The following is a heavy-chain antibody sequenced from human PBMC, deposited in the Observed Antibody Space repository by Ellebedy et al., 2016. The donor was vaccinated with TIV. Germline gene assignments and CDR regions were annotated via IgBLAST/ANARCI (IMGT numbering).Heavy chain of an antibody. CDR3: ARAKNFYESSGYYYVFDY. CDR1: GGTFSSNG. D-gene: IGHD3-22*01. J-gene: IGHJ4*02. V-gene: IGHV1-69*13. Sequence: SVKVSCKASGGTFSSNGISWVRQAPGQGLEWMGGIIPIFRTANYAQKFQGRVTITADESTSTAYMELSSLRSDDTAVYYWARAKNFYESSGYYYVFDYWGQGTLVTVSS. CDR2: IIPIFRTA.